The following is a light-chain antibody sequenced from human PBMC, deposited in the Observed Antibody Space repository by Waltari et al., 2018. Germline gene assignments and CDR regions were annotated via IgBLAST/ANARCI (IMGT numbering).Light chain of an antibody. J-gene: IGLJ3*02. CDR1: SSDIGVNC. Sequence: SVFTQPPSAAATPGQSVGISCSGSSSDIGVNCVYWYQQLQGTAPTLLIYRNNHRPSGVPDRFSGSKSGTSAALAISGLRSEDEADYYCAVWDDSLRGGVFGGGTKLTVL. V-gene: IGLV1-47*01. CDR2: RNN. CDR3: AVWDDSLRGGV.